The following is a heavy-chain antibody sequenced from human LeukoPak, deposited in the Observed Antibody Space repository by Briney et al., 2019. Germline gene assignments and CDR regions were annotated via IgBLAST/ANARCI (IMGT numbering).Heavy chain of an antibody. CDR2: IFYRGST. CDR1: RDSMIGYY. J-gene: IGHJ4*02. CDR3: ARSKSGYRFDY. Sequence: SETLSLTCTVSRDSMIGYYWGWIRQPPGTGLDWVGNIFYRGSTTYNPSLKSRVTISLDMAKSQFSLNLTSVTAADSAIYYYARSKSGYRFDYWSRGTRVIVSS. V-gene: IGHV4-59*01. D-gene: IGHD5-12*01.